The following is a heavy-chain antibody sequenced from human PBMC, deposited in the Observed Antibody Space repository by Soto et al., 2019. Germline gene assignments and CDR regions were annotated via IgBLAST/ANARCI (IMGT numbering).Heavy chain of an antibody. V-gene: IGHV3-74*01. CDR1: GFTFSSYW. CDR2: INSDGSST. D-gene: IGHD2-8*01. J-gene: IGHJ3*02. CDR3: AREGQSGPVEIATSMLNSGAFDI. Sequence: EVQLVESGGGLVQPGGSLRLSCAASGFTFSSYWMHWVRQAPGKGLVWVSRINSDGSSTSYADSVKGRFTISRDNAKNTLYLQLNSLRAEATAVYYCAREGQSGPVEIATSMLNSGAFDIWGQGTMVTVSS.